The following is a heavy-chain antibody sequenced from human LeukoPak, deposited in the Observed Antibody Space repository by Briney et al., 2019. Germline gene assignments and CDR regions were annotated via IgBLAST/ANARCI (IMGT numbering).Heavy chain of an antibody. CDR2: IKHDGSEK. Sequence: PGGSLRLSSVASGLTFSGQWMNWVRQAQGQGLEWVDNIKHDGSEKYYVDSVKGRFTISREDGKNSLSLQMNNVRAEDTAAYYCAYTNNLYHWGQGTLVVVSS. CDR3: AYTNNLYH. CDR1: GLTFSGQW. J-gene: IGHJ5*02. V-gene: IGHV3-7*01. D-gene: IGHD3-16*01.